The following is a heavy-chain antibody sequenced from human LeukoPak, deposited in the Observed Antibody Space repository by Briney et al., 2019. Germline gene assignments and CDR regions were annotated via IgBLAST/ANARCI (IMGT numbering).Heavy chain of an antibody. Sequence: ASVKVSCKASGYTFTDYSMHWVRQAPGQGLEWMGWINPNSGGTKYAQKFQGRVTMTRDTSMSTAYVELSRLRSDDTAVYYCARDAAIAVAGRFDYWGQGTLVTVSS. CDR1: GYTFTDYS. D-gene: IGHD6-19*01. J-gene: IGHJ4*02. CDR3: ARDAAIAVAGRFDY. V-gene: IGHV1-2*02. CDR2: INPNSGGT.